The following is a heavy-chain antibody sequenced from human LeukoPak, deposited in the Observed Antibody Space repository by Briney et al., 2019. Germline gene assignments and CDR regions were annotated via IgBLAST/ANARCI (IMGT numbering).Heavy chain of an antibody. CDR3: ARIRCGHSGSVCYNH. D-gene: IGHD3-9*01. CDR2: ISFTEGT. CDR1: GVSINDYY. Sequence: SETLSLTCGVFGVSINDYYWGWIRQSPGKGLEWIGEISFTEGTRYNPSLESRVTMSVGTSENQLSLKLIFVTAADTAVYYCARIRCGHSGSVCYNHWGLGTLVTGSS. J-gene: IGHJ1*01. V-gene: IGHV4-34*01.